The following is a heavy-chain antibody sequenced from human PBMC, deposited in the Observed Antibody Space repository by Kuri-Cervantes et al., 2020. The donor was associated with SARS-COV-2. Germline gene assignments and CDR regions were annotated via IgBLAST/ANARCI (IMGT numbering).Heavy chain of an antibody. CDR3: AKSPRAIVVVPAAIS. J-gene: IGHJ5*02. V-gene: IGHV3-30*04. D-gene: IGHD2-2*02. CDR1: GFTFSSYA. CDR2: ISYDGSNK. Sequence: GESLKISCAASGFTFSSYAMHWVRQAPGKGLEWVAVISYDGSNKYYADSVKGRFTISRDNSKNTLYLQMNSLSAEDTAVYYCAKSPRAIVVVPAAISWGQGTLVTVSS.